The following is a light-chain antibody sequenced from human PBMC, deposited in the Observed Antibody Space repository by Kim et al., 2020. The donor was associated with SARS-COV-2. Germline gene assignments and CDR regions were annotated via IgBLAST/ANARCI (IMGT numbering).Light chain of an antibody. Sequence: QSVLTQPPSASGTPGQRVTISCSGSSSNIGSNYVYWYQQLPGTAPKLLIYRINQRPSGVPDRFSGSKSGTSASLAISGLRSEDEAEYYCATWDGSLSAWVFGGGTQLTVL. CDR2: RIN. CDR1: SSNIGSNY. CDR3: ATWDGSLSAWV. J-gene: IGLJ3*02. V-gene: IGLV1-47*01.